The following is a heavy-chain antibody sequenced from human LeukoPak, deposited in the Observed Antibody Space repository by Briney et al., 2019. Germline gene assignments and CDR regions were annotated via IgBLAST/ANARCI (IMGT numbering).Heavy chain of an antibody. Sequence: SETLSLTCAVYGGSFSGYYWSWIRQPPGKGLEWIGEINHSGSTNYNPSLKSRVTISVDTSKNQFSLKLSSVTAADTAVYYCARSRGSYYDYVWGSPNWFDPWGQGTLVTVSS. CDR3: ARSRGSYYDYVWGSPNWFDP. D-gene: IGHD3-16*01. J-gene: IGHJ5*02. V-gene: IGHV4-34*01. CDR1: GGSFSGYY. CDR2: INHSGST.